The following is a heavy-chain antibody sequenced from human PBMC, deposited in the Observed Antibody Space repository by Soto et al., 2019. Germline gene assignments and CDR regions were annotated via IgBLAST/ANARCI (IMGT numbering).Heavy chain of an antibody. J-gene: IGHJ5*02. CDR2: INAGNGNT. CDR1: GYTFTSYA. Sequence: GASVKVSCKASGYTFTSYAMHWVRQAPGQRLEWMGWINAGNGNTKYSQKFQGRVTITRDTSASTAYMELSSLRSEDTAVYYCARGPIVVVPAARDNWLDPWGQGTLVTVYS. V-gene: IGHV1-3*01. CDR3: ARGPIVVVPAARDNWLDP. D-gene: IGHD2-2*01.